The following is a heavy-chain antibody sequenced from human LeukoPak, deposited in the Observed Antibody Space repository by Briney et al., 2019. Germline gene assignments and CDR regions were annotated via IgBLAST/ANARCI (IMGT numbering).Heavy chain of an antibody. CDR2: IIPIFGTA. Sequence: SVKVSCKASGGTFSSYAISWVRQAPGQGLEWMGGIIPIFGTANYAQKFQGRVTMTRDTSTSTVYMELSSLRSEDTAVYYCARDRVLLWFGELLPDYWGQGTLVTVSS. V-gene: IGHV1-69*05. CDR1: GGTFSSYA. J-gene: IGHJ4*02. CDR3: ARDRVLLWFGELLPDY. D-gene: IGHD3-10*01.